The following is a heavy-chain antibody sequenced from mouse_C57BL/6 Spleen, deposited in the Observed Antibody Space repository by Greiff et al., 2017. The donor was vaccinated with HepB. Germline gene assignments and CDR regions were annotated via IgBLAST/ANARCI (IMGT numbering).Heavy chain of an antibody. CDR2: IDPNSGGT. CDR1: GYTFTSYW. J-gene: IGHJ2*01. V-gene: IGHV1-72*01. CDR3: ARGKNSPYYFDY. Sequence: QVHVKQPGAELVKPGASVKLSCKASGYTFTSYWMHWVKQRPGRGLEWIGRIDPNSGGTKYNEKFKSKATLTVDKPSSTAYMQLSSLTSEDSAVYYCARGKNSPYYFDYWGQGTTLTVSS. D-gene: IGHD3-1*01.